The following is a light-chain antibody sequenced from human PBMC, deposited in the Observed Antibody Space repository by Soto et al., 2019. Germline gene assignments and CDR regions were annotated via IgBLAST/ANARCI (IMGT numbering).Light chain of an antibody. J-gene: IGLJ1*01. CDR1: SSDVGAYDF. CDR3: SSYTTSSTRV. CDR2: EVS. Sequence: QSVLAQAASVSGSPGQSITISCTGTSSDVGAYDFVSWYQQHPDKAPKLMIYEVSNRPSGVSYRFSGSKSVNTATLTISGLQAEDEADYYCSSYTTSSTRVFGTGTKVTVL. V-gene: IGLV2-14*03.